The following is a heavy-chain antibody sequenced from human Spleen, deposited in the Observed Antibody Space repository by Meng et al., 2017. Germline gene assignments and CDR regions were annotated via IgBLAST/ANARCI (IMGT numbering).Heavy chain of an antibody. V-gene: IGHV4-39*07. CDR1: GGSISSGAYY. CDR2: IYYSGST. J-gene: IGHJ4*02. CDR3: ASLSIVVVPAANNY. D-gene: IGHD2-2*01. Sequence: SETLSLTCTVSGGSISSGAYYWSWIRQPPGKGLEWIGSIYYSGSTYYNPSLKSRVTISVDTSKNQFSLKLSSVTAADTAVYYCASLSIVVVPAANNYWGQGTLVTVSS.